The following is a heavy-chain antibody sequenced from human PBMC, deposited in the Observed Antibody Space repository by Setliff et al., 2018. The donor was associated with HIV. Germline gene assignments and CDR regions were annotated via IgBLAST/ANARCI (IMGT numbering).Heavy chain of an antibody. D-gene: IGHD1-1*01. CDR1: GFTFSSFA. Sequence: LRLSCGASGFTFSSFAMNWVRHAPGKGLEWVSAVSGSGTATEYADSVKGRFTISRDRSKNSLYLQMSALRVEDTAIYYCAKPTPGLYPRSFDVWGQGTMVTVSS. V-gene: IGHV3-23*01. J-gene: IGHJ3*01. CDR3: AKPTPGLYPRSFDV. CDR2: VSGSGTAT.